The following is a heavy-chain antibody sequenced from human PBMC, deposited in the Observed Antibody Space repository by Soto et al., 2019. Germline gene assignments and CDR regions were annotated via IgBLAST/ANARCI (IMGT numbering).Heavy chain of an antibody. CDR1: GYTLTELS. J-gene: IGHJ4*02. Sequence: ASVKVSCKVSGYTLTELSMHWVRQAPGKGLEWMGGFDPEDGETIYAQKFQGRVTMTEDTSTDTAYMELISLRSEDTAVYYCATANGGSGSQDFWRQGTLGTVSS. CDR3: ATANGGSGSQDF. CDR2: FDPEDGET. D-gene: IGHD3-10*01. V-gene: IGHV1-24*01.